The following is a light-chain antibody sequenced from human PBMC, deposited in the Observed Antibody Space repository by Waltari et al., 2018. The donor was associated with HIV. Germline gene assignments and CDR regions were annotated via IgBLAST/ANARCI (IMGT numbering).Light chain of an antibody. CDR3: QSYDSSLSGSV. CDR2: GNR. Sequence: QSVLTQPPSVSGAPGQRVTIPCTGSSPNIGAGYYLHCYQQLPGTAPKLLLFGNRSRPSGGPGRFSGCKSGTSASLAISGLQAEDEADYYCQSYDSSLSGSVFGGGTKLTVL. J-gene: IGLJ2*01. CDR1: SPNIGAGYY. V-gene: IGLV1-40*01.